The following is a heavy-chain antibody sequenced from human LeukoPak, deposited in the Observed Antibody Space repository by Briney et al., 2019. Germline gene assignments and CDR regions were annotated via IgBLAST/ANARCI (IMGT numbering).Heavy chain of an antibody. CDR3: ARAPVLRFLEWLPLPHFDY. V-gene: IGHV3-21*01. CDR1: GFTFSSYS. J-gene: IGHJ4*02. Sequence: GGSLRLSCAASGFTFSSYSMNWVRQAPGKGLEWVSSISSSSSYIYYADSVKGRFTISRDNAKNSLYLQMNGLRAEDTAVYYCARAPVLRFLEWLPLPHFDYWGQGTLVTVSS. CDR2: ISSSSSYI. D-gene: IGHD3-3*01.